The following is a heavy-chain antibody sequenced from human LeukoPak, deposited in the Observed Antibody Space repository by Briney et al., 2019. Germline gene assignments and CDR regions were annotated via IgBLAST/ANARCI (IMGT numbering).Heavy chain of an antibody. CDR2: IYYSGST. CDR3: AREGRGDYDSSGLDAFDI. D-gene: IGHD3-22*01. J-gene: IGHJ3*02. V-gene: IGHV4-59*12. CDR1: GGSINSY. Sequence: SETLSLTCTVSGGSINSYWSWIRQPAGKGLEWIGYIYYSGSTYYNPSLKSRVTISVDTSKNQFSLKLSSVTAADTAVYYCAREGRGDYDSSGLDAFDIWGQGTMVTVSS.